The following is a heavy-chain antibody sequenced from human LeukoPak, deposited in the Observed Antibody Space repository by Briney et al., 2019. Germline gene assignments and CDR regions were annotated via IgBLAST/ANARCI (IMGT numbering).Heavy chain of an antibody. Sequence: GGSLRLSCAASGFTFSSYAMSWVRQAPGKGLEWVSAISGSGGSTYYADSVKGRFTISRDNSKNTLYLQMNSLRAEDTAVYCCAKGPRSGWYPIDYWGQGTLVTVSS. CDR1: GFTFSSYA. CDR3: AKGPRSGWYPIDY. J-gene: IGHJ4*02. CDR2: ISGSGGST. V-gene: IGHV3-23*01. D-gene: IGHD6-19*01.